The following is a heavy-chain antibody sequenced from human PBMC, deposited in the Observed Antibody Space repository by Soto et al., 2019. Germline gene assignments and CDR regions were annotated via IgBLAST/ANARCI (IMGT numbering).Heavy chain of an antibody. J-gene: IGHJ4*02. CDR2: IWFDRSNK. CDR1: GFTFSSYG. D-gene: IGHD6-13*01. CDR3: AHSSSWYYFDY. V-gene: IGHV3-33*01. Sequence: QVQLVESGGGVVQPGRSLRLSCAASGFTFSSYGMHWVRQPPGKGLEWVAVIWFDRSNKHYADSVKGRFTISRDNSKNTLYLQMNSLRAEDTAVYYCAHSSSWYYFDYCGQGTLVTVSS.